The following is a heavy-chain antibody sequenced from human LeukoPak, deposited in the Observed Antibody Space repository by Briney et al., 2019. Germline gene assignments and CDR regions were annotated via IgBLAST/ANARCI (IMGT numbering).Heavy chain of an antibody. J-gene: IGHJ4*02. CDR2: ISGSGGST. D-gene: IGHD3-22*01. CDR3: ARGDYYDSSGYIDY. Sequence: GGSLRLSCAASGFTFSSYAMSWVRQAPGKGLEWVSAISGSGGSTYYADSVKGRFTISRDNSKNTLYLQMNSLRAEDTAVYYCARGDYYDSSGYIDYWGQGTLVTVSS. V-gene: IGHV3-23*01. CDR1: GFTFSSYA.